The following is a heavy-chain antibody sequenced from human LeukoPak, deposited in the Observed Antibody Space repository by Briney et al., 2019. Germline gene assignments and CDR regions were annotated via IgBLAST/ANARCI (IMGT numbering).Heavy chain of an antibody. CDR2: IKSKTDGGTT. CDR1: GFTFSSYA. D-gene: IGHD4-17*01. J-gene: IGHJ4*02. Sequence: PGGSLRLSCAASGFTFSSYAMSWVRQAPGKGLEWVGRIKSKTDGGTTDYAAPVKGRFTISRDDSKNTLYLQMNSLKTEDTAVYYCTTDFSLDYGDYVPLGYFDYWGQGTLVTVSS. V-gene: IGHV3-15*01. CDR3: TTDFSLDYGDYVPLGYFDY.